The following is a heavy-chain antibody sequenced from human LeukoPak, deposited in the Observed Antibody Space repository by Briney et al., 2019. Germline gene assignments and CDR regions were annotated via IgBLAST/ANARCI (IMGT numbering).Heavy chain of an antibody. V-gene: IGHV1-2*02. Sequence: ASVKVSCKASGYTFTGYYIHWVRQAPGQRLEWMGWINPNSGGTNYAQKFQGRLTMTREMSTGTAYMEVSSLRSADAAVYFCARGRHQSYCGGDCYSPYFDYWGQGTLVTVSS. CDR1: GYTFTGYY. J-gene: IGHJ4*02. D-gene: IGHD2-21*01. CDR2: INPNSGGT. CDR3: ARGRHQSYCGGDCYSPYFDY.